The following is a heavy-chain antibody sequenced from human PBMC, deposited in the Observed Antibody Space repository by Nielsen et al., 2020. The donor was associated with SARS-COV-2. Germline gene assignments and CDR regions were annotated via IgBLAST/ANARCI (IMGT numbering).Heavy chain of an antibody. CDR3: ASPSLPGYSSGWYYFDY. V-gene: IGHV3-30*03. CDR2: ISYDGSNK. D-gene: IGHD6-19*01. J-gene: IGHJ4*02. Sequence: GESLKISCAASGFTFSSYGMHWVRQAPGKGLEWVAVISYDGSNKYYADSVKGRFTISRDNSKNTLYLQMNSLRAEDTAVYYCASPSLPGYSSGWYYFDYWGQGTLVTVSS. CDR1: GFTFSSYG.